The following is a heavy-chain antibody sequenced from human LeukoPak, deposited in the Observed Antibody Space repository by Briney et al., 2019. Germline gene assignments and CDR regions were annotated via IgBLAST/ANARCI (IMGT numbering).Heavy chain of an antibody. CDR2: IYYSGST. V-gene: IGHV4-59*01. CDR1: GGSISSYY. Sequence: SKTLSLTCTVSGGSISSYYWSWVRQPPGKGLEWIGYIYYSGSTNYNPSLKSRVTISVDTSRNQFSLKLSSVTAADTAVYYCARENDGVNSLWFDPWGQGTLVTVSS. D-gene: IGHD4-23*01. CDR3: ARENDGVNSLWFDP. J-gene: IGHJ5*02.